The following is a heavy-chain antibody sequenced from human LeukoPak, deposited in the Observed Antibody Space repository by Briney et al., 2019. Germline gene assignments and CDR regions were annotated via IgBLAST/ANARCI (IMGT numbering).Heavy chain of an antibody. J-gene: IGHJ4*02. V-gene: IGHV4-59*08. D-gene: IGHD2-2*02. CDR3: ARQKRDCSSTSCYTVDY. CDR2: IYYSGST. CDR1: GGSISSYY. Sequence: SETLSLTCTVSGGSISSYYWSWIRQPPGKGLEWIGYIYYSGSTNYNPSLKSRVTISVDTSKNQFPLKLSSVTAADTAVYYCARQKRDCSSTSCYTVDYWGQGTLVTVSS.